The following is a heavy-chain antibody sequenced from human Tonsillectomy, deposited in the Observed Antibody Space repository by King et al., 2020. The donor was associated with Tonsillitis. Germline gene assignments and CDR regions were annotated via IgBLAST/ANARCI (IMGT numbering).Heavy chain of an antibody. CDR1: GGSFSGYY. Sequence: VQLQQWGAGLLKPSETLSLTCAVYGGSFSGYYWSWIRQPPGKGLEWIGEINHSGNTNYNPSLKSRVTISIDTSKNQFSLKLSSVTAADTAVYYCARVMDYGFSYFDYWGQGTLVTVSS. CDR3: ARVMDYGFSYFDY. V-gene: IGHV4-34*01. D-gene: IGHD4-17*01. CDR2: INHSGNT. J-gene: IGHJ4*02.